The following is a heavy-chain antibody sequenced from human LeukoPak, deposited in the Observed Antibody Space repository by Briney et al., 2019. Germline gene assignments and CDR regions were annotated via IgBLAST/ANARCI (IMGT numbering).Heavy chain of an antibody. J-gene: IGHJ1*01. Sequence: ASVKVSCKASGYIFTSYYMHWVRQAPGQGLEWMGIINPHSGSTTYAQKFQGRVTMSRDTSTSIAYMDLSSLRSEDTAVYYCARDSTVVVVAATQYFQHWGQGTLVTVSS. D-gene: IGHD2-15*01. CDR3: ARDSTVVVVAATQYFQH. CDR1: GYIFTSYY. CDR2: INPHSGST. V-gene: IGHV1-46*01.